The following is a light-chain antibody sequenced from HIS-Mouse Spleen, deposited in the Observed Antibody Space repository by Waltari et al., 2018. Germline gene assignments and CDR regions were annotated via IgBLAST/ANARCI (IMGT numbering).Light chain of an antibody. CDR3: QVWDSSSDHVV. V-gene: IGLV3-21*02. CDR1: KLCDKY. CDR2: DDS. J-gene: IGLJ2*01. Sequence: SYELTQPPSVSVSPGQTASITCPRDKLCDKYVCRYQQKPGQAPVQVVYDDSHRPSGIPERFSGSNSGNTATLTISRVEAGDEADYYCQVWDSSSDHVVFGGGTKLTVL.